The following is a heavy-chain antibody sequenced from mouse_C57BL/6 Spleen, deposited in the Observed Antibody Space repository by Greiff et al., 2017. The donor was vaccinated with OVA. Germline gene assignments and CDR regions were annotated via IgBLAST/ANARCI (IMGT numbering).Heavy chain of an antibody. D-gene: IGHD2-5*01. CDR2: IYPGSGST. CDR3: ARSNRYSNYAMDY. V-gene: IGHV1-55*01. J-gene: IGHJ4*01. Sequence: VQLQQPGAELVKPGASVKMSCKASGYTFTSYWITWVKQRPGQGLEWIGDIYPGSGSTNYNEKFKGKATLTVDTSSSTAYMQLSSLTSEDSAVCYCARSNRYSNYAMDYWGQGTSVTVSS. CDR1: GYTFTSYW.